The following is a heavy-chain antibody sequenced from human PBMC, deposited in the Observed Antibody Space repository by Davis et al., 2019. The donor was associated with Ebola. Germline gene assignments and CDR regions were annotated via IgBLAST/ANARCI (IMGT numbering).Heavy chain of an antibody. D-gene: IGHD4-17*01. CDR3: TSTLDGDYVDY. V-gene: IGHV3-73*01. CDR1: GFIFSDYY. Sequence: GESLKISCAASGFIFSDYYMSWIRQASGKGLEWVGRIRSKANSYATAYAASVKGRFTISRDDSKNTAYLQMNSLKTEDTAVYYCTSTLDGDYVDYWGQGTLVTVSS. CDR2: IRSKANSYAT. J-gene: IGHJ4*02.